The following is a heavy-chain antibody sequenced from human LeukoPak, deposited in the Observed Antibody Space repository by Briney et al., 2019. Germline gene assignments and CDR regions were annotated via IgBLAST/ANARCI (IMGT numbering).Heavy chain of an antibody. Sequence: ASVKVSCKASGYTFTSYGISWVRQAPGQGLEWMGWISAYNGNTNYAQKLQGRVTMTTDTSTSTAYMELRSLRSDDTAAYYCARDSLNSGYDGEVDYWGQGTLVTVSS. CDR1: GYTFTSYG. CDR3: ARDSLNSGYDGEVDY. V-gene: IGHV1-18*04. J-gene: IGHJ4*02. D-gene: IGHD5-12*01. CDR2: ISAYNGNT.